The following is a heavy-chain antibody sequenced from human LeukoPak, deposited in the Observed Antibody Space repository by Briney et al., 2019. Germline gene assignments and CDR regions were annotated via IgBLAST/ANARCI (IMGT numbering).Heavy chain of an antibody. V-gene: IGHV4-38-2*01. CDR2: VYHSGST. Sequence: SETLSLTCAVSGYSISSGYYWAWLRQPPGKGLEWIGSVYHSGSTYYNPSLESRVTISVDTSKNQFSLKLSSVTAADTAVYYCARVVAASTDFDYWGQGTLVTVSS. D-gene: IGHD2-2*01. CDR3: ARVVAASTDFDY. J-gene: IGHJ4*02. CDR1: GYSISSGYY.